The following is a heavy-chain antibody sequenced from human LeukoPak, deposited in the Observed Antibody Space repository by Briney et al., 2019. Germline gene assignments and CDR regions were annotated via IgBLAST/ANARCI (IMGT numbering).Heavy chain of an antibody. V-gene: IGHV4-34*01. Sequence: ETLSLTCAVYGGSFSGYYWSWICQPPGKGLEWIGEINHSGSTNYNPSLKSRVTLSVDTSKSQFSLKLSSVTAADTAVYYCARAPGLYCGGDCYSGDYWGQGTLVTVSS. CDR1: GGSFSGYY. CDR2: INHSGST. J-gene: IGHJ4*02. CDR3: ARAPGLYCGGDCYSGDY. D-gene: IGHD2-21*02.